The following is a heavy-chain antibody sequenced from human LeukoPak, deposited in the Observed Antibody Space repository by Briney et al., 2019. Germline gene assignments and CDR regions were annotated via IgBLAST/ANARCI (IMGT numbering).Heavy chain of an antibody. CDR3: ARQIGQWLWSFDI. V-gene: IGHV4-34*01. D-gene: IGHD6-19*01. CDR2: IYYSGTT. Sequence: PSETLSLTCAVYGGSFSGYYWSWIRQPPGKGLEWIGTIYYSGTTHYNPSLQSRLTMFVDISKKQFSLKLTSVTAADTSTYYCARQIGQWLWSFDIWGLGTVVSVSS. J-gene: IGHJ3*02. CDR1: GGSFSGYY.